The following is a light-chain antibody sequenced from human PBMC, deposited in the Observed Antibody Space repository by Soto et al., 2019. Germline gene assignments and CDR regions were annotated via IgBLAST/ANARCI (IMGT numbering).Light chain of an antibody. CDR1: QTMTRAY. V-gene: IGKV3-20*01. J-gene: IGKJ5*01. CDR2: AAS. CDR3: QQYNNWPPIT. Sequence: EIVLMQSPGTLSLSPGERATLSCRASQTMTRAYLAWYQQKPGQAPRLLIYAASYRATGIPDKFSGSGSGTDFSLTISSLQSEDFAVYYCQQYNNWPPITFGQGTRLEIK.